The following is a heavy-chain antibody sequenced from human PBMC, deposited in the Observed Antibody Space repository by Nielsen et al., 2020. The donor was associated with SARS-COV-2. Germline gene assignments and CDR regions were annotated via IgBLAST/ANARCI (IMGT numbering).Heavy chain of an antibody. Sequence: ASVKVSCKASGYTFTSYAMHWVRQAPGQRLEWMGWINAGNGNTKYSQKFQGRVTITRDTSASTAYMELSSLRSEDTAVYYCARDTRGIAAAGTLDYWGQGTLVTVSS. CDR1: GYTFTSYA. D-gene: IGHD6-13*01. V-gene: IGHV1-3*01. CDR3: ARDTRGIAAAGTLDY. J-gene: IGHJ4*02. CDR2: INAGNGNT.